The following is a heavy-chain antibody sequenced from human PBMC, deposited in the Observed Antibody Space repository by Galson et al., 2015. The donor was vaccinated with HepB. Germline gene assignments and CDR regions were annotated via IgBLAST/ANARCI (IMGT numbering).Heavy chain of an antibody. D-gene: IGHD7-27*01. J-gene: IGHJ4*02. V-gene: IGHV3-53*01. CDR2: IYGGANT. CDR1: GFTVSSNY. CDR3: AQLGTGY. Sequence: SLRLSCAASGFTVSSNYMNWVRQTPGKGLEWVSVIYGGANTYYADPVKGRFTISRDDSKNTLYLQMNSLRAEDTAVYYCAQLGTGYWGQGTLVIVSS.